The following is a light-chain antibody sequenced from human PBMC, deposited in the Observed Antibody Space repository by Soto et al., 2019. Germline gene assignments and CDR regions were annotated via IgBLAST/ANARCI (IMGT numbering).Light chain of an antibody. CDR3: QRYNDWPLT. J-gene: IGKJ4*01. CDR1: QSVSSY. Sequence: MQSAPTLSLAKMLGVARPFMASQSVSSYLAWYQQKPGQAPRLLIYDASTRATGIPARFSGSGSGTEFTLTINSLQSEDSAVYYCQRYNDWPLTFGGGTKVAIK. V-gene: IGKV3-15*01. CDR2: DAS.